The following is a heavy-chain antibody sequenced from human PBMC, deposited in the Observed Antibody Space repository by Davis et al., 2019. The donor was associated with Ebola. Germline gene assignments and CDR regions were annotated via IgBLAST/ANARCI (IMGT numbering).Heavy chain of an antibody. CDR3: ARRGPSLRPGSGTYYPWFDP. V-gene: IGHV1-18*01. Sequence: ASVTVSCKSSGYTFTSYDISWVRQAPGQGLEWMGWISPYNANTNYAQKFQGRVTMTTDTSTSTAYMELRSLRSDDTAVYYCARRGPSLRPGSGTYYPWFDPWGQGTLVTVSS. CDR1: GYTFTSYD. D-gene: IGHD3-10*01. CDR2: ISPYNANT. J-gene: IGHJ5*02.